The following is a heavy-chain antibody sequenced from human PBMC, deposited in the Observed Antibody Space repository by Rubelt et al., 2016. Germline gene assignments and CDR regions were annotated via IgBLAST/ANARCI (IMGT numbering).Heavy chain of an antibody. J-gene: IGHJ4*02. D-gene: IGHD6-19*01. CDR2: IDPSDSYT. V-gene: IGHV5-10-1*03. CDR3: ASFADETIAVAENPFDY. Sequence: EVQLVQSGAEVKKPGESLRISCKGSGYSFTSYWISWVRQMPGKGLEWMGRIDPSDSYTNYSPSFQGHVTISADKSISTAYLQWSSLKASDTAMYYCASFADETIAVAENPFDYWGQGTLVAVSS. CDR1: GYSFTSYW.